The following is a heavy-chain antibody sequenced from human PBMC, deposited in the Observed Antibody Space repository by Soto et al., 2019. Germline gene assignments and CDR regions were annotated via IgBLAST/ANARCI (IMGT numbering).Heavy chain of an antibody. Sequence: GASVKVSCKASGGTFSSYAISWVRQAPGQGLEWMGGIIPIFGTANYAQKFQGRVTITADESTSTAYMELSSLRSEDTAVYYCASTIVGVTAIPDYFDYGGQGTLVTVSS. J-gene: IGHJ4*02. CDR2: IIPIFGTA. V-gene: IGHV1-69*13. CDR1: GGTFSSYA. CDR3: ASTIVGVTAIPDYFDY. D-gene: IGHD2-21*02.